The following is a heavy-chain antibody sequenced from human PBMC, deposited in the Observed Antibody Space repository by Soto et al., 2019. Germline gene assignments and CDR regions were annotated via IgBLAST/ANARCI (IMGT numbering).Heavy chain of an antibody. J-gene: IGHJ5*02. D-gene: IGHD3-10*01. CDR1: GGSVSSGGYY. V-gene: IGHV4-61*08. CDR2: IYYSGST. CDR3: ARGAVGRYWFDP. Sequence: PSETLSLTCTVSGGSVSSGGYYWSWIRQPPGKGLEWIGYIYYSGSTNYNPSLKSRVTISVDTSKNQFSLKLSSVTAADTAVYYCARGAVGRYWFDPWGQGTLVTVSS.